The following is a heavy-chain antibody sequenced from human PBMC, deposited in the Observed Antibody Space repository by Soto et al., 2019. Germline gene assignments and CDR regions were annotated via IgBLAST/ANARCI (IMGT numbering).Heavy chain of an antibody. CDR3: AISQHRGGRTTFIY. J-gene: IGHJ4*02. D-gene: IGHD3-16*01. V-gene: IGHV3-9*01. CDR1: GITFTSYA. Sequence: GGSLRLSCAASGITFTSYAMSWVRQAPEKGLEWVSGINWKSDIGYADSVKGRFTISRDNAENSLYLQMNSLRAEDTALYYCAISQHRGGRTTFIYWGQGTQVTVSS. CDR2: INWKSDI.